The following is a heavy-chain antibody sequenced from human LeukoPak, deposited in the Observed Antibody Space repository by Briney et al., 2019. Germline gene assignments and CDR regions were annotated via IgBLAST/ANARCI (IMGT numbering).Heavy chain of an antibody. D-gene: IGHD5-12*01. V-gene: IGHV3-23*01. J-gene: IGHJ4*02. Sequence: GGSLRLSCAASGFTFRNSDMHGVRQAPGKGLEWVSGISPGGGPTYYADSVKGRFTISRDDLKSTLYLQMKTLRAEDTAVYYCAKDGAWLRFDDWGQGILVTVSS. CDR3: AKDGAWLRFDD. CDR2: ISPGGGPT. CDR1: GFTFRNSD.